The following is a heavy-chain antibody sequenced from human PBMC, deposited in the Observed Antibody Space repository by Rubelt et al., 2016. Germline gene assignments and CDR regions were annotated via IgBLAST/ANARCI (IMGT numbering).Heavy chain of an antibody. CDR2: ISYDGSNK. Sequence: QVQLVESGGGVVQPGRSLRLSCAASGFTFSSYAMHWVRQAPGKGLEWVAVISYDGSNKYYADSVKGRFPIPRENSKNTLYLQMNSLRAEDTAVYYCARAPGTRVNDYWGQGTLVTVSS. CDR1: GFTFSSYA. CDR3: ARAPGTRVNDY. D-gene: IGHD4-23*01. J-gene: IGHJ4*02. V-gene: IGHV3-30*04.